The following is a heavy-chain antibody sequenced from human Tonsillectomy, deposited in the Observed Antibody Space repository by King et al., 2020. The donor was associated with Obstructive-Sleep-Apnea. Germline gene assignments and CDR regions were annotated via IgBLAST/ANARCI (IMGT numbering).Heavy chain of an antibody. V-gene: IGHV3-23*04. Sequence: VQLVESGGGLVQPGGSLRFSCAASGFTFSRYAMSWVRQAPGKGLEWVSGMSGSGGSTYYADSVKGRFTISRDNSKNTLYLQMNGLRAEDTAVYYCATDPSAMVTSHGYFDYWGQGTLVTVSS. CDR1: GFTFSRYA. CDR2: MSGSGGST. CDR3: ATDPSAMVTSHGYFDY. J-gene: IGHJ4*02. D-gene: IGHD5-18*01.